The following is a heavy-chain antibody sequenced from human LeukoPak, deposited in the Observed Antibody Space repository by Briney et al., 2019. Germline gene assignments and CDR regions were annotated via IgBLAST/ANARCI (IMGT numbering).Heavy chain of an antibody. CDR3: ARDLGDGYLANDY. D-gene: IGHD5-24*01. J-gene: IGHJ4*02. V-gene: IGHV4-59*06. CDR2: FYYSGST. CDR1: GXSISSYY. Sequence: KPSETLSLTCTVSGXSISSYYWSWIRQPPGKGLEWIGYFYYSGSTYYNPSLKSRVTISADTSKNQFSLDLSSVTAADTAVYYCARDLGDGYLANDYWGQGTLVTVSS.